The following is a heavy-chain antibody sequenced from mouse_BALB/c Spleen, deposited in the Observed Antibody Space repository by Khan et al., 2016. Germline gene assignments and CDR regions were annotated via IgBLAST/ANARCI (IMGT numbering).Heavy chain of an antibody. CDR2: ISYSGST. CDR1: GYSITSDYA. V-gene: IGHV3-2*02. Sequence: EVQLQESGPGLVKPSQSLSLTCTVTGYSITSDYAWNWIRQFPGNKLEWMGYISYSGSTSYNPSLKSRITITRDTSKNKFFLQLNSVTTEDTATYYCARRGSQFAYWGQGTLVTVSA. J-gene: IGHJ3*01. CDR3: ARRGSQFAY.